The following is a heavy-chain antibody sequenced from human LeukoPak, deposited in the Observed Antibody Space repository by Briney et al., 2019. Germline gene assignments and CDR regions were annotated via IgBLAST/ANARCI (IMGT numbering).Heavy chain of an antibody. CDR2: INPNTGAT. D-gene: IGHD3-9*01. CDR3: ARVDNYDILTSDS. V-gene: IGHV1-2*02. J-gene: IGHJ4*02. CDR1: GYTFTDYH. Sequence: ASVKVSCKASGYTFTDYHMHWVRQAPGQGLEWMGWINPNTGATDYSQKFQGRVAMTRGTSISTAYMELSRLRPDDTAIYYCARVDNYDILTSDSWGQGTLVTVSS.